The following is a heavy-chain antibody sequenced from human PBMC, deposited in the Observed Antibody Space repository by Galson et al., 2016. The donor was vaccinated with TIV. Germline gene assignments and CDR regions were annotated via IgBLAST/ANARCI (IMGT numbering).Heavy chain of an antibody. V-gene: IGHV1-69*13. Sequence: SVKVSCKASGGTFNSYGISWVRQAPGQGLQWMGGIIPVFGTTKYSQDFQGRVAVTADESTGTAYMELSGPRFDDTAVYFCARSRGYSYGYVDPWGQGTLVTVSA. D-gene: IGHD5-18*01. CDR3: ARSRGYSYGYVDP. J-gene: IGHJ5*02. CDR1: GGTFNSYG. CDR2: IIPVFGTT.